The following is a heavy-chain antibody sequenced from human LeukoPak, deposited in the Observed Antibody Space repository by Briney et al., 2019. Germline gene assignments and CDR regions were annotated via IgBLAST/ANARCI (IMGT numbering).Heavy chain of an antibody. V-gene: IGHV3-74*01. D-gene: IGHD5/OR15-5a*01. CDR1: GLTFSSHW. CDR2: ITNDGSST. Sequence: GGSLRLSCAASGLTFSSHWMHWVRQAPGKGLVWVSRITNDGSSTTYADSVKGRFTISRDNAKRSLYLQMNSLRAEDTAVYYCARGPWNGVYAFDYWGQGTLVAVSS. CDR3: ARGPWNGVYAFDY. J-gene: IGHJ4*02.